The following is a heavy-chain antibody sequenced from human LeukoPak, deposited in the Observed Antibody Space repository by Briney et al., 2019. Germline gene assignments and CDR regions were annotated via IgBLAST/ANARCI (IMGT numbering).Heavy chain of an antibody. J-gene: IGHJ6*02. Sequence: HPGGSLRLSCAASGFTVSSNYMSWVRQAPGKGLEWVSVIYSGGSTYYEDSVKGRFTISRDNSKNTLYLQMNSLRAEDTAVYYCARDDPKYYYYYGMDVWGQGTTVTVSS. CDR1: GFTVSSNY. CDR2: IYSGGST. V-gene: IGHV3-53*01. CDR3: ARDDPKYYYYYGMDV.